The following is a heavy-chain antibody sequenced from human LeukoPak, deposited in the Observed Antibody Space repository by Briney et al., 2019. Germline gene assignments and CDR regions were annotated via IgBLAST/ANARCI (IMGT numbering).Heavy chain of an antibody. CDR1: GFSLSTSGAG. V-gene: IGHV2-5*02. D-gene: IGHD5-18*01. Sequence: SGPTLAEPTQTLTLTCTFSGFSLSTSGAGVGWIRQPPGKALEWLAVIYWDGDQRYSPSLESRLTITKDTSKNQVVLTMTNMDPVDTAAYFCAHSYDTAMGHYFDYWGQGTLVTVSS. CDR3: AHSYDTAMGHYFDY. CDR2: IYWDGDQ. J-gene: IGHJ4*02.